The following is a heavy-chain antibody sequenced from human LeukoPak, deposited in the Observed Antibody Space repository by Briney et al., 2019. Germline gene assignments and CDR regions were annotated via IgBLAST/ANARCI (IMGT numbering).Heavy chain of an antibody. CDR2: IYYSGST. Sequence: SETLSLTCTVSGYSISSDYYWGWIRQPPGKGLEWIGSIYYSGSTYYNPSLKSRVTISVDTSKNQFSLKLSSVTAADTAVYYCARHPGGYCSSTSCHLDYWGQGTLVTVSS. CDR1: GYSISSDYY. V-gene: IGHV4-38-2*02. J-gene: IGHJ4*02. D-gene: IGHD2-2*01. CDR3: ARHPGGYCSSTSCHLDY.